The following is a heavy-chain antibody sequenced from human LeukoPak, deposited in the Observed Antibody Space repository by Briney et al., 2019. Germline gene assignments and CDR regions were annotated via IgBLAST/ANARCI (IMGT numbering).Heavy chain of an antibody. CDR2: IKSKTDGGTT. Sequence: GGSLRLSCAASEFTFSDDWMSRVRQAPGKGLEWVGRIKSKTDGGTTDYAAPVKGRFTTSRDDSKNLLYLQMKSLKTDDTGVYYCSTGAFWGQGTLVTVSS. CDR1: EFTFSDDW. CDR3: STGAF. V-gene: IGHV3-15*01. J-gene: IGHJ4*02.